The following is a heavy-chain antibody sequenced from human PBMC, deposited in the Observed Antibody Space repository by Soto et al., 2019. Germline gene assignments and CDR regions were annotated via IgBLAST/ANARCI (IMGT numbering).Heavy chain of an antibody. CDR1: GFAFSSYA. J-gene: IGHJ3*01. Sequence: GGSLRLSCAASGFAFSSYAMSWVHQAPGKGLEWVSLIIGSGGTTYYADSVEGRFTISRDNSKNTLYLEMNSLRAEDTATYYCAKRRLGGVCCHAFDVWGQGTMVTVSS. V-gene: IGHV3-23*01. CDR2: IIGSGGTT. D-gene: IGHD2-21*02. CDR3: AKRRLGGVCCHAFDV.